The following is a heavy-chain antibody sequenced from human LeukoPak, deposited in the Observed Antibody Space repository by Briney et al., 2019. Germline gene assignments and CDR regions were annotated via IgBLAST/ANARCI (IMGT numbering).Heavy chain of an antibody. CDR2: ISGSGGST. V-gene: IGHV3-23*01. CDR1: GFTFRSYA. Sequence: GGSLRLSCAASGFTFRSYAMSWVRQAPGKGLEWVSTISGSGGSTYYTDSVKGRFTISRDSSKNTLYLQMNSLRAEDTAVYYCAKYYYGSGSSADYFEYWGQGTLVTVSS. CDR3: AKYYYGSGSSADYFEY. J-gene: IGHJ4*02. D-gene: IGHD3-10*01.